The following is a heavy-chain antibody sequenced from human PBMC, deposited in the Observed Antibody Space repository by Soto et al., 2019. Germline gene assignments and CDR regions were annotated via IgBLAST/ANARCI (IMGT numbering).Heavy chain of an antibody. V-gene: IGHV3-30-3*01. Sequence: SLRLSCPASGFTFSTHAIHWVRQSPGKGLAWVAVISYGGANRYYADSVKARFTISSDNSNNTGYLQINSLTAEDTAVYYCARDLQSYDGNLAFDIWGQGSLVTVSS. CDR1: GFTFSTHA. CDR3: ARDLQSYDGNLAFDI. J-gene: IGHJ3*02. D-gene: IGHD3-16*01. CDR2: ISYGGANR.